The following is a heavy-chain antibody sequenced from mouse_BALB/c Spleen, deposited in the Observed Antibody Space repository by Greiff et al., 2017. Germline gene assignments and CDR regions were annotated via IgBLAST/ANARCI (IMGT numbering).Heavy chain of an antibody. CDR2: IWAGGST. D-gene: IGHD2-13*01. Sequence: VKVVESGPGLVAPSQSLSITCTVSGFSLTSYGVHWVRQPPGKGLEWLGVIWAGGSTNYNSALMSRLSISKDNSKSQVFLKMNSLQTDDTAMYYCARGSDWDFDYWGQGTTLTVSS. V-gene: IGHV2-9*02. J-gene: IGHJ2*01. CDR1: GFSLTSYG. CDR3: ARGSDWDFDY.